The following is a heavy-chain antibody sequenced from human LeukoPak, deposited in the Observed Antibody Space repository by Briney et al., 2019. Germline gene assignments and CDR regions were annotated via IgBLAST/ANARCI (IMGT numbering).Heavy chain of an antibody. CDR1: GFLFSAFG. J-gene: IGHJ4*02. D-gene: IGHD3-10*01. CDR2: IWHDGSNQ. CDR3: ARADPMWFGELQIDY. Sequence: GGSLRFSCAASGFLFSAFGIHWVRQAPGRGLEWVAVIWHDGSNQYYADSVKGRFTISRDNAKNSLYLQMNSLRAEDTAVYYCARADPMWFGELQIDYWGQGTLVTVSS. V-gene: IGHV3-33*01.